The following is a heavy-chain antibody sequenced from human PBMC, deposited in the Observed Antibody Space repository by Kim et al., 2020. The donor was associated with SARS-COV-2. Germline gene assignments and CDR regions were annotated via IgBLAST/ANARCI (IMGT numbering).Heavy chain of an antibody. V-gene: IGHV3-30*07. D-gene: IGHD3-10*01. CDR3: AREDLWFGELTGAFDY. J-gene: IGHJ4*02. Sequence: DSVKGRLTIARENSKNPLYLQMNSLRAEDTAVYYCAREDLWFGELTGAFDYWGQGTLVTVSS.